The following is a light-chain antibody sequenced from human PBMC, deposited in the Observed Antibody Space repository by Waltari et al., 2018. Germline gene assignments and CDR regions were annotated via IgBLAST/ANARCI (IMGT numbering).Light chain of an antibody. CDR1: SSNIGRTT. V-gene: IGLV1-44*01. CDR2: NNY. Sequence: QSVLTQSPSASGTPGQRVSMSCSGSSSNIGRTTVNWYQQLPGTAPKLLIYNNYQRPSGVPDRFSGSKSGTSASLAISGLQSEDEADYYCATWDDSLNGRVFGGGTKLTVL. J-gene: IGLJ3*02. CDR3: ATWDDSLNGRV.